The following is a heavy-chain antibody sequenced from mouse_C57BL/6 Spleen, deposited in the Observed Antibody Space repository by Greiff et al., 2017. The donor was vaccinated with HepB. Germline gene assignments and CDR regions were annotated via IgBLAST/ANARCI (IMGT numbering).Heavy chain of an antibody. CDR3: ATYYGSSPLAY. CDR1: GYAFTNYL. CDR2: INPGSGGT. D-gene: IGHD1-1*01. J-gene: IGHJ3*01. V-gene: IGHV1-54*01. Sequence: VQLVESGAELVRPGTSVKVSCKASGYAFTNYLIEWVKQRPGQGLEWIGVINPGSGGTNYNEKFKGKATLTADKSSSTAYMQLSSLTSEDSAVYFCATYYGSSPLAYWGQGTLVTVSA.